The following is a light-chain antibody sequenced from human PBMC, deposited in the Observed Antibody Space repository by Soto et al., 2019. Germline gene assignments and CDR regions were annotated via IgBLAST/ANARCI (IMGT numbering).Light chain of an antibody. CDR1: QAISNY. CDR2: AAS. CDR3: QKYNSAPVP. V-gene: IGKV1-27*01. J-gene: IGKJ2*01. Sequence: DIQMTQSPSALSASVGDRVTITCRASQAISNYLAWYQQKPGKAPKLLIYAASTLQSGVPSRFSGSGSGTDFTLTISNLQPEDVATYYCQKYNSAPVPFGQGTKLEIK.